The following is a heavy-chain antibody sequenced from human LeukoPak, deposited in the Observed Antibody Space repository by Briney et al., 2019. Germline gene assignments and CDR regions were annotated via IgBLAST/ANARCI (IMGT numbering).Heavy chain of an antibody. D-gene: IGHD1-26*01. CDR1: GGSISSYY. CDR2: IYGSGST. Sequence: SETLSLTCTVSGGSISSYYWTWIRQPAGKGLEWIGRIYGSGSTVYNPSLKSRVTISVDTSKNQFSLKLSSVTAADTAVYYCARDSGSYRAHDYWGQGTLVTVSS. J-gene: IGHJ4*02. V-gene: IGHV4-4*07. CDR3: ARDSGSYRAHDY.